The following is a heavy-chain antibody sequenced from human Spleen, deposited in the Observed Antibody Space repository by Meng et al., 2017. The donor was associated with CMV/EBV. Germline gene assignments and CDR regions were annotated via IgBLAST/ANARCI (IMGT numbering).Heavy chain of an antibody. J-gene: IGHJ4*02. CDR1: GGTFSSYA. Sequence: SVKVSCKASGGTFSSYAISWVLQAPGQGLEWMGGIIPILAIANYAQKFQGRVTITADKSTSTAYMELSSLRSEDTAVYYCARSFKRHRLQFDPFVPYTFDYWGQGTLVTVSS. V-gene: IGHV1-69*10. CDR3: ARSFKRHRLQFDPFVPYTFDY. D-gene: IGHD5-24*01. CDR2: IIPILAIA.